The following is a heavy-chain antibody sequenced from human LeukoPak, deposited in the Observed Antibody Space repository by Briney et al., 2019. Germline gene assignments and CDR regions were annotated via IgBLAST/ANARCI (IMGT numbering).Heavy chain of an antibody. CDR2: IYYSGST. D-gene: IGHD2-8*01. V-gene: IGHV4-39*07. Sequence: SETLSLTCTVSGGSISSSSYYWGWIRQPPGKGLEWIGSIYYSGSTYYNPSLKSRVTISVDTSKNQFSLKLSSVTAADTAVYYCARGGIVLMVYATVPLLSNWFDPWGQGTLVTVSP. CDR1: GGSISSSSYY. CDR3: ARGGIVLMVYATVPLLSNWFDP. J-gene: IGHJ5*02.